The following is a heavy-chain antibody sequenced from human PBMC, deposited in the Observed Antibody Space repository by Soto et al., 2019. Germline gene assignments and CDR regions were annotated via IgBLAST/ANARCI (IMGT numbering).Heavy chain of an antibody. Sequence: EVQLVESGGGLVQPGGSLRLSCAVSGFSVTTNHMTWVRQAPGQGLEWVSIIYSGGATDYADSVKGRLTISRDNSKNTLHLQMNSLRGEDTAIYYCVRNYGAVWGQGTTVTVSS. CDR3: VRNYGAV. D-gene: IGHD3-16*01. V-gene: IGHV3-66*01. J-gene: IGHJ6*02. CDR1: GFSVTTNH. CDR2: IYSGGAT.